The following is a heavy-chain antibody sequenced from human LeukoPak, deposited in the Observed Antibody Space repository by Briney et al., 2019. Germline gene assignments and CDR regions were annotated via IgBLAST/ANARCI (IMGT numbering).Heavy chain of an antibody. CDR2: INPSGGST. CDR3: ARGAGLGSGSYSGDFDY. J-gene: IGHJ4*02. V-gene: IGHV1-46*01. CDR1: GYTLTELS. Sequence: ASVKVSCKVSGYTLTELSMHWVRQAPGQGLEWVGIINPSGGSTSYAQKFQGRVTMTRDTSTSTVYMELSSLRSEDTAVYYCARGAGLGSGSYSGDFDYWGQGTLVTVSS. D-gene: IGHD3-10*01.